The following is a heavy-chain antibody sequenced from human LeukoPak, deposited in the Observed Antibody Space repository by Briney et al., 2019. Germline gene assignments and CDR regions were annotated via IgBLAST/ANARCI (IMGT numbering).Heavy chain of an antibody. CDR1: GGSISSGDYY. CDR2: IYYSGST. D-gene: IGHD3-10*01. V-gene: IGHV4-39*07. Sequence: SETLSLTCTVSGGSISSGDYYWSWIRQPPGKGLEWIGSIYYSGSTYYNPSLKSRVTISVDTSKNQFSLKLSSVTAADTAVYYCARVPRGYFDYWGQGTLVTVSS. CDR3: ARVPRGYFDY. J-gene: IGHJ4*02.